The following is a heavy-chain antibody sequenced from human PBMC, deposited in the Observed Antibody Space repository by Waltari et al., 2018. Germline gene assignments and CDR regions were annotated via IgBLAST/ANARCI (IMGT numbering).Heavy chain of an antibody. CDR2: IKQDGSEK. Sequence: EVQLVESGGGSVQPGGSLRLSCAASGMTLSSYWLTWVRQAPGKGREWVANIKQDGSEKNYVDSVEGRFSISRDNAQNSLYLQMNSLRAEDTAIYYCVTGLTTVTAKDYFDHWGQGALVTVSS. D-gene: IGHD4-17*01. V-gene: IGHV3-7*01. J-gene: IGHJ4*02. CDR3: VTGLTTVTAKDYFDH. CDR1: GMTLSSYW.